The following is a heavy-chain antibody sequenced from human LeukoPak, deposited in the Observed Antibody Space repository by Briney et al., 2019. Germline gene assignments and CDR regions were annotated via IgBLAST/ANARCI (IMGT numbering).Heavy chain of an antibody. J-gene: IGHJ4*02. CDR1: GYTFTDYY. CDR2: INPNSGGT. CDR3: ARVGNLHDSSGYYYPVDY. Sequence: AASVKVSCKASGYTFTDYYLHWVRQAPGQGLEWMGRINPNSGGTNYAQKFQGRVTMTRDTSISTAYMELSRLRSDDTAVYYCARVGNLHDSSGYYYPVDYWGQGTLVTVSS. V-gene: IGHV1-2*06. D-gene: IGHD3-22*01.